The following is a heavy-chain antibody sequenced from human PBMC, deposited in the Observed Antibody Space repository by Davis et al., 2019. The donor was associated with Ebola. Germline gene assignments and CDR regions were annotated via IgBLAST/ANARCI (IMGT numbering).Heavy chain of an antibody. D-gene: IGHD3-16*01. CDR1: GGSISSSSYY. V-gene: IGHV4-39*02. J-gene: IGHJ3*02. CDR2: IYYSGST. Sequence: MPSETLSLTCTVSGGSISSSSYYWGWIRQPPGKGLEWIGSIYYSGSTYYNPSLKSRVTISLDTSKNQFSLKLSSVTAADTAVYYCAKDRGLRVGDEDAFDIWGQGTMVTVSS. CDR3: AKDRGLRVGDEDAFDI.